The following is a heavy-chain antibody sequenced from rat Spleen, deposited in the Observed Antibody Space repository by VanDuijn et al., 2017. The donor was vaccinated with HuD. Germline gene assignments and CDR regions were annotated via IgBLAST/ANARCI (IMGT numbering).Heavy chain of an antibody. CDR3: TRGGYFRY. J-gene: IGHJ2*01. D-gene: IGHD2-5*01. CDR1: GFSLTSNG. V-gene: IGHV2S12*01. Sequence: QVQLKESCPGMLQLSHTLSLTCTVPGFSLTSNGVSWVRQPPGKGLEWIAAISTGGNTYYNSGLKSRLSISKDTSKSQVFLKMNSPRSEDTATYYCTRGGYFRYWGQGVMVTVSS. CDR2: ISTGGNT.